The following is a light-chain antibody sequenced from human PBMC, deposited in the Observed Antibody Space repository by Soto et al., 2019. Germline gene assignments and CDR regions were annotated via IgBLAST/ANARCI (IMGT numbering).Light chain of an antibody. CDR1: QSISSY. Sequence: DIQMTQSPSSLSASVGDRVTITCRASQSISSYLNWYQQKPGKAPKLLIYAASSLQSGVPSRFSGSGSGTDITLTISSLQHEDFANYYCQQSYSTLTFGPGTKVDIK. J-gene: IGKJ3*01. CDR3: QQSYSTLT. V-gene: IGKV1-39*01. CDR2: AAS.